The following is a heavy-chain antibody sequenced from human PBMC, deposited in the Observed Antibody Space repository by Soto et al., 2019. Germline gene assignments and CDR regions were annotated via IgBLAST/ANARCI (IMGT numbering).Heavy chain of an antibody. CDR2: IYTDGSRA. CDR3: ARGARNYYYFDY. CDR1: GFTFSSYW. D-gene: IGHD1-7*01. Sequence: EVQLVESGGGLVQPGGSLRLSCAASGFTFSSYWMHWVRQAPGKGLVWVSRIYTDGSRADYADSVKGRFTISRDNAKNMVYLHVNSLGAEDTAVYYCARGARNYYYFDYWGQGTLVTVSS. J-gene: IGHJ4*02. V-gene: IGHV3-74*01.